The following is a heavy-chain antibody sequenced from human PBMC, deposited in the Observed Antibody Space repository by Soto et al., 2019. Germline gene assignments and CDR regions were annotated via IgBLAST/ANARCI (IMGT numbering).Heavy chain of an antibody. J-gene: IGHJ5*02. CDR1: GGSITSSSYY. Sequence: QLHLRESGPGLVKPSKTLSLTCTVSGGSITSSSYYWGWIRQPPGKGLEWIGRIYYSGSTYYNPSLKSRVTISVATSKNHFSLKLSSVTAADTDVYYCATQELGGSYVYTFDPWGQGTLVTVSS. CDR2: IYYSGST. V-gene: IGHV4-39*02. CDR3: ATQELGGSYVYTFDP. D-gene: IGHD1-26*01.